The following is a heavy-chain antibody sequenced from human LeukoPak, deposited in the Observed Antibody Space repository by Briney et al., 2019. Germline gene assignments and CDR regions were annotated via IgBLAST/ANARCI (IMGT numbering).Heavy chain of an antibody. D-gene: IGHD3-22*01. CDR3: ATVGPGGSGYTFDS. V-gene: IGHV3-48*03. Sequence: GGSLRLSCAASGFTFRSYEMNWVRQAPGKGLEWVSYISGSGSTMYYADSVKGRFTISRDNAKNSLFLQMNSLRAEDTAVYYCATVGPGGSGYTFDSWGQGTLVTVSS. CDR1: GFTFRSYE. CDR2: ISGSGSTM. J-gene: IGHJ4*02.